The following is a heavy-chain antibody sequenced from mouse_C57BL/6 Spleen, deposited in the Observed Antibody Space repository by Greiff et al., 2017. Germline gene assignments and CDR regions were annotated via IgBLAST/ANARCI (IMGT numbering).Heavy chain of an antibody. V-gene: IGHV1-50*01. CDR2: IDPSDSYT. Sequence: QVQLQQPGAELVKPGASVKLSCKASGYTFTSYWMQWVKQRPGQGLEWIGEIDPSDSYTNYNQKFKGKAPLTVDPSSSTAYMPLSSLTSEDSAVYYCARGIYDGYPYYFDYWGQGTTLTVSS. D-gene: IGHD2-3*01. CDR1: GYTFTSYW. CDR3: ARGIYDGYPYYFDY. J-gene: IGHJ2*01.